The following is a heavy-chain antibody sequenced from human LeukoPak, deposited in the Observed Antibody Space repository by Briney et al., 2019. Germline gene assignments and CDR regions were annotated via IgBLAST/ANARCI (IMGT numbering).Heavy chain of an antibody. CDR1: GGSISSYY. Sequence: PSETLSLTCTVSGGSISSYYWSWIRQPAGKGLEWIGRIYTSGSTNYNPSLKSRVTMSVDTSKNQFPLKLSSVTAADTAVYYCARDGLSNWGAGDYFDYWGQGTLVTVSS. V-gene: IGHV4-4*07. D-gene: IGHD7-27*01. CDR3: ARDGLSNWGAGDYFDY. J-gene: IGHJ4*02. CDR2: IYTSGST.